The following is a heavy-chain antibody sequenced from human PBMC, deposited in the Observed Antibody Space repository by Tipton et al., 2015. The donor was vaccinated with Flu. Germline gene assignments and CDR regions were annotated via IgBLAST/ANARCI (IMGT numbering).Heavy chain of an antibody. CDR3: ARRHLAAHLDP. V-gene: IGHV4-59*08. CDR1: GDSIINYY. CDR2: IYFSGST. D-gene: IGHD6-25*01. Sequence: TLSLTCTVSGDSIINYYWSWIRQPPGKGLEWIGYIYFSGSTNYNPSLKIRVSKSLDSSRTQVSLKLSSVTAADTAVYYWARRHLAAHLDPWGQGTLVTVSS. J-gene: IGHJ5*02.